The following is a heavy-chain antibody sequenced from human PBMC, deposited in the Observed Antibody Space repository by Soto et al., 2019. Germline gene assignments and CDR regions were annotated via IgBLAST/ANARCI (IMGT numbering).Heavy chain of an antibody. D-gene: IGHD6-13*01. J-gene: IGHJ4*02. V-gene: IGHV4-39*01. CDR2: IYYSGST. Sequence: SETLSLTCTVSGGSISSSSYYWGWIRQPPGKGLEWIGSIYYSGSTYYNPSLKSRVTISVDTSKNQFSLKLSSVTAADTAVYYCARHVSSSWYLSYYFDYWGQGTLVTVSS. CDR1: GGSISSSSYY. CDR3: ARHVSSSWYLSYYFDY.